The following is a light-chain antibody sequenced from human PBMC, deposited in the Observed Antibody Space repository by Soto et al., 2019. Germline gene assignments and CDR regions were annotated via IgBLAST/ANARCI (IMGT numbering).Light chain of an antibody. CDR2: WAS. CDR3: QQYYSTPHT. CDR1: QSVLYSSNNKNY. J-gene: IGKJ4*01. Sequence: DIVMTQSPDSLAVSLGERATINCKSSQSVLYSSNNKNYLAWYQQKPGQAPKLLIYWASTRESGVPDRFRGSGSGTDFTHTLSSLQAEDVAVYYCQQYYSTPHTFGGGTKVEIK. V-gene: IGKV4-1*01.